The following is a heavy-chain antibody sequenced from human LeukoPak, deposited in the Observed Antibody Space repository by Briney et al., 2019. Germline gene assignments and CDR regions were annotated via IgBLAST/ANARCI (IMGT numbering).Heavy chain of an antibody. Sequence: GGSLRLSCAAPGFTFSRYWMHWVRHAPGKGLVWVSRINSDGSSTSYADSVKGRFTISRDNAKNTLYLQMNSLRAEDTAVYYCARRGVHSSSSFYYYGMDVWGQGTTVTVSS. CDR3: ARRGVHSSSSFYYYGMDV. CDR2: INSDGSST. J-gene: IGHJ6*02. CDR1: GFTFSRYW. D-gene: IGHD6-6*01. V-gene: IGHV3-74*01.